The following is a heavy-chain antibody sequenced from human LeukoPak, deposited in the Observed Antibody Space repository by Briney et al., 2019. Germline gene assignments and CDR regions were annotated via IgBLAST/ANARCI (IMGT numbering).Heavy chain of an antibody. D-gene: IGHD4-23*01. CDR2: ISSATSTI. V-gene: IGHV3-48*04. CDR1: GFTFSSSG. Sequence: GGSLRLSCAASGFTFSSSGMNWVRQAPGKGLEWVSYISSATSTIYYADSVKGRFTISRDNAKNSLYLQMNSLRAEDTAVYYCARDVTYYGGDWFDPWGQGTLVTVYS. CDR3: ARDVTYYGGDWFDP. J-gene: IGHJ5*02.